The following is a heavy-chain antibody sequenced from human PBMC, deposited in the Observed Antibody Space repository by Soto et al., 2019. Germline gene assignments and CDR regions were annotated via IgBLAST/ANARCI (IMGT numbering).Heavy chain of an antibody. D-gene: IGHD5-12*01. CDR2: IYYSGST. CDR1: GGSISSSSYY. V-gene: IGHV4-39*01. CDR3: ATLRRYSGYGKRQDYYYYYGMDV. J-gene: IGHJ6*02. Sequence: PSETLSLTCTVSGGSISSSSYYWGWIRQPPGKGLEWIGSIYYSGSTYYNPSLKSRVTISVDTSKNQFSLKLSSVTAADTAVYYCATLRRYSGYGKRQDYYYYYGMDVWGQRTTVTVSS.